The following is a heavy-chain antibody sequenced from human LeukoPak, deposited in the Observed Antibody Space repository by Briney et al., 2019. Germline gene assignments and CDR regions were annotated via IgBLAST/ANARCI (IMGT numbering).Heavy chain of an antibody. J-gene: IGHJ6*02. V-gene: IGHV3-30*19. CDR3: ARDPAGYYYGMDV. Sequence: TGRSLRLSCAASGFTFSSYGMHWVRQAPGKGLEWVAVIWYDGSNKYYADSVKGRFTISRDNSKNTLYLQMNSLRAEDTTVYYCARDPAGYYYGMDVWGQGTTVTVSS. CDR2: IWYDGSNK. D-gene: IGHD6-13*01. CDR1: GFTFSSYG.